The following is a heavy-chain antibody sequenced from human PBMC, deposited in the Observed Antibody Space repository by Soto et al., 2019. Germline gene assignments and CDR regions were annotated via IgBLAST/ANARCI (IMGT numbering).Heavy chain of an antibody. CDR2: ISYDGSNK. V-gene: IGHV3-30*18. CDR1: GFTFSSYG. Sequence: QPGGSLRLSCAASGFTFSSYGMHWVRQAPGKGLEWVAVISYDGSNKYYADSVKGRFTISRDNSKNTLYLQMNSLRAEDTAVYYCAKDLVRGVTVYYFDYWGQGTLVTVSS. D-gene: IGHD3-10*01. CDR3: AKDLVRGVTVYYFDY. J-gene: IGHJ4*02.